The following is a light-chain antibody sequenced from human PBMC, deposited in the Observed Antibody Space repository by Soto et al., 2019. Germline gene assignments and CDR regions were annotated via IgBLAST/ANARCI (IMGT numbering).Light chain of an antibody. Sequence: EIVMTQSPATLSVSPGERATLSCRASQTVSSKLAWYQLKPGQAPRLLIYGASTRATDIPARFSGSGSGTDFALTIGSLQSADFAVYYCQQYNNWPPAFGQGTTVE. CDR2: GAS. CDR1: QTVSSK. CDR3: QQYNNWPPA. J-gene: IGKJ1*01. V-gene: IGKV3-15*01.